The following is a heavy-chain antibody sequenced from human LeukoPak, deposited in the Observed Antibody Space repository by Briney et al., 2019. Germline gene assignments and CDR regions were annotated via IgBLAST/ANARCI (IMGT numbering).Heavy chain of an antibody. CDR2: IHYSGST. D-gene: IGHD6-19*01. CDR3: ASFIAVALYYFDY. V-gene: IGHV4-39*01. CDR1: GGSISSSSYY. Sequence: SETLSLTCTVSGGSISSSSYYWGWIRQPPGKGLEWIGSIHYSGSTYYNPSLKSRVTISVDTSKNQFSLKLSSVTAADTAVYYCASFIAVALYYFDYWGQGTLVTVSS. J-gene: IGHJ4*02.